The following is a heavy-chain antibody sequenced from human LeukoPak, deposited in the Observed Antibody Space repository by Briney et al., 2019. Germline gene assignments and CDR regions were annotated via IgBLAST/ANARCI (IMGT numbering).Heavy chain of an antibody. D-gene: IGHD3-16*01. CDR2: ISYDGSGE. J-gene: IGHJ6*02. V-gene: IGHV3-30*04. CDR3: ARDLWGVAVAGAGKDV. CDR1: GFVFSNHV. Sequence: GKSLRLSCVGAGFVFSNHVIHWVRQAPGQGLEWVSMISYDGSGEHYEDSVGGRLTISRDNSKNTVYLQMDSLTAEDTAIYYCARDLWGVAVAGAGKDVWGQGTTVTVSS.